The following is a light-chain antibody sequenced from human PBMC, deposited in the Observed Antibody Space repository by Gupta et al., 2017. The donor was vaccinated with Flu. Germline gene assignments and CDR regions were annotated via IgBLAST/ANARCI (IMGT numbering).Light chain of an antibody. CDR1: QDISHY. CDR2: DAS. CDR3: QQYDSLPLT. V-gene: IGKV1-33*01. J-gene: IGKJ4*01. Sequence: PSSLSASVGDRVNITCRASQDISHYLHWYQKKPGKAPKLLIYDASSMETGVPLRFGGRGSGTHFSFTIDTLQPEDFGTYYCQQYDSLPLTFGGGTKV.